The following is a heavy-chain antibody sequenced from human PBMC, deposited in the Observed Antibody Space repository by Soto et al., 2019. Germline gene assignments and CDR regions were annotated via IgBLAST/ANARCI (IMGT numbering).Heavy chain of an antibody. CDR2: IIPIFGTA. Sequence: QVQLVQSGAEVKKPGSSVKVSCKASGGTFSSYAISWVRQAPGQGLEWMGGIIPIFGTAHYAQTFQGRVTISAIESTSAAYKAPSSLIPGDTAVYYGARAGLAPIAADGPPYYYGIDVWGQVTMVTVS. J-gene: IGHJ6*02. CDR1: GGTFSSYA. D-gene: IGHD6-13*01. V-gene: IGHV1-69*01. CDR3: ARAGLAPIAADGPPYYYGIDV.